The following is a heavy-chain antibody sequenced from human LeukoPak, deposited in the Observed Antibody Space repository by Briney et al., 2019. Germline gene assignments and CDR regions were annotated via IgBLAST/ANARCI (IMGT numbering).Heavy chain of an antibody. D-gene: IGHD1-1*01. Sequence: PGGSLRLSCAASGFTFSSYSMNWVRQAPGKGLEWVSSISSSSSYIYYADSVKGRFTISRDNSKNTLYFQMNSLRVEDTAVYYCARDYKWGQALDYWGQGTLVTVSS. CDR3: ARDYKWGQALDY. CDR2: ISSSSSYI. V-gene: IGHV3-21*01. J-gene: IGHJ4*02. CDR1: GFTFSSYS.